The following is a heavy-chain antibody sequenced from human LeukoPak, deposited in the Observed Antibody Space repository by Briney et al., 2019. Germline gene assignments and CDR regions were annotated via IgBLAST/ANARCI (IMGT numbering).Heavy chain of an antibody. J-gene: IGHJ5*02. CDR2: IWYDGSNK. CDR1: GFTFSSYG. V-gene: IGHV3-33*01. Sequence: GGSLRLSCAASGFTFSSYGMHWVRQAPGKGLEGVAVIWYDGSNKYYADSVKGRFTISRDNSKNTLYLQMNSLRAEDTAVYYCARERIAAAGTRVDPWGQGTLVTVSS. CDR3: ARERIAAAGTRVDP. D-gene: IGHD6-13*01.